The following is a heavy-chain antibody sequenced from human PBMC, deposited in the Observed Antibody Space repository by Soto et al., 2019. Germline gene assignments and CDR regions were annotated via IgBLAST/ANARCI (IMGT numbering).Heavy chain of an antibody. CDR1: GNSFTTYY. CDR2: INPSGGRT. Sequence: ASVKVSCKASGNSFTTYYTHWVRQAPGQGLEWMGIINPSGGRTTYAQKFQGRVTMTRDTSTSTFHMELSSLTSEDTAVYYCAGLYHYDSSGYYDYWGQGTLVTVSS. CDR3: AGLYHYDSSGYYDY. D-gene: IGHD3-22*01. V-gene: IGHV1-46*01. J-gene: IGHJ4*02.